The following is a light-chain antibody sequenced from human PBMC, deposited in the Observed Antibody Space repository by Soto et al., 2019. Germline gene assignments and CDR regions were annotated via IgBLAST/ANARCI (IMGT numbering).Light chain of an antibody. CDR2: GAS. J-gene: IGKJ5*01. Sequence: IVLTHSPATLSFSPGERATLSVSASQSVGTRLAWYQHKTGQAPSLLMSGASSRATGIPDRFSGSGSETDFTLTISRLEPEDFALYYCQHYQVGQPIAFGRGTRLEIK. V-gene: IGKV3-20*01. CDR3: QHYQVGQPIA. CDR1: QSVGTR.